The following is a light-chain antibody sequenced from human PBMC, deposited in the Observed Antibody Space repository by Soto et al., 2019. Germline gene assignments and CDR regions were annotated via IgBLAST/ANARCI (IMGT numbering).Light chain of an antibody. CDR2: EDT. V-gene: IGLV2-23*01. J-gene: IGLJ3*02. Sequence: QSALTQPASVSGSLGQSITISCTGTSSDVGSYNLVSWYQQHPGKAPKLIIYEDTKRSSGVSNRFSGSKSGNTASLTIYGCQAEDEADYYCCSSAGSHTGVFGGGTKLTVL. CDR3: CSSAGSHTGV. CDR1: SSDVGSYNL.